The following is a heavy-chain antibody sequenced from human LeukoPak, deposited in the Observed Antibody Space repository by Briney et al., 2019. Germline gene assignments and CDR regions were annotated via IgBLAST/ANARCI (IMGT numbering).Heavy chain of an antibody. CDR2: ISSSSSYI. D-gene: IGHD3-3*01. Sequence: GSLRLSCAASGFTFSSYSMNWVRQAPGKGLEWVSSISSSSSYIYYADSVKGRFTISRDNAKNSLYLQMNSLRAEDTAVYYCARNYDGRYYDFWSGYSHYYYYYGMDVWGQGTTVTVSS. CDR1: GFTFSSYS. J-gene: IGHJ6*02. CDR3: ARNYDGRYYDFWSGYSHYYYYYGMDV. V-gene: IGHV3-21*01.